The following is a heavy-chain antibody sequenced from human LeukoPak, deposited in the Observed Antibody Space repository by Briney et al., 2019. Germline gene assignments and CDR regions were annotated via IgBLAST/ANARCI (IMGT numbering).Heavy chain of an antibody. J-gene: IGHJ4*02. V-gene: IGHV3-21*01. CDR3: AGIYYGSGSFDY. CDR2: ISSSSSYI. CDR1: GFTFSSYR. D-gene: IGHD3-10*01. Sequence: GGSLRLSCAASGFTFSSYRMNWVRQAPGEGLEWVSSISSSSSYIYYADTVEGRFTISRDNAKNSLYLQMNSLRAEDTAVYYCAGIYYGSGSFDYWGQGTLVTVSS.